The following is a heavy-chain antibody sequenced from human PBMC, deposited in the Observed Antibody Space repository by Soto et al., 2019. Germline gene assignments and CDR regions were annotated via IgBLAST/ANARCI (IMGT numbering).Heavy chain of an antibody. J-gene: IGHJ4*02. CDR3: AKGLLGAAGSTL. V-gene: IGHV3-30*18. D-gene: IGHD6-13*01. Sequence: PGGSLRLSCAASGFTFSSYGMHWVRQAPGKGLEWVAVISYDGSNKYYADSVKGRFTISRDNSKNTLYLQMNSLRAEDTAMYYCAKGLLGAAGSTLWGQGTLVTVSS. CDR1: GFTFSSYG. CDR2: ISYDGSNK.